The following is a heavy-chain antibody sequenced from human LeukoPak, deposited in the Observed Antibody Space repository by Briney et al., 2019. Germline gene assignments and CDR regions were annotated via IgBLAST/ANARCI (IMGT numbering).Heavy chain of an antibody. D-gene: IGHD2-21*02. CDR2: INHSGST. V-gene: IGHV4-34*01. CDR1: GGSFSGYY. CDR3: ARVWDGGDFYFDY. J-gene: IGHJ4*02. Sequence: SETLSLTCAVYGGSFSGYYWSWIRQPPGKGLEWIGEINHSGSTNYNPSLKSRVTISVDTSKNQFSLKLSSVTAADTAVYYCARVWDGGDFYFDYWGQGTLVTVSS.